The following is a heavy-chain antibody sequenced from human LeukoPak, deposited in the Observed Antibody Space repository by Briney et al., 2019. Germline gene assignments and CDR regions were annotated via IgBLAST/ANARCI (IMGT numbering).Heavy chain of an antibody. CDR1: GFTFSSYA. CDR3: ALPGYDSSGYYYFDY. J-gene: IGHJ4*02. V-gene: IGHV3-30-3*01. D-gene: IGHD3-22*01. Sequence: GRSLRLSCAASGFTFSSYAMHWVRQAPGKGLEWVAVISYDGSNKYYADSVKGRFTISRDNSKNTLYLQMNSLRAEDTAVYYCALPGYDSSGYYYFDYGAREPWSPSPQ. CDR2: ISYDGSNK.